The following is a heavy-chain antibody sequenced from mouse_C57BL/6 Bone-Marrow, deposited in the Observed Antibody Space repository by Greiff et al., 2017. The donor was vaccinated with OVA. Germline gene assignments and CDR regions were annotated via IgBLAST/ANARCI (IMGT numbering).Heavy chain of an antibody. V-gene: IGHV1-69*01. CDR3: ARSYYDYSPWFAY. CDR1: GYTFTSSW. CDR2: IDPSDSYT. D-gene: IGHD2-4*01. J-gene: IGHJ3*01. Sequence: VQLQQPGAELVMPGASVKLSCKASGYTFTSSWMHWVKQRPGQGLEWIGEIDPSDSYTNYNQKFKGKSTLTVDKSSSTAYMQLSSLTSEDSAVYYCARSYYDYSPWFAYWGQGTLVTVSA.